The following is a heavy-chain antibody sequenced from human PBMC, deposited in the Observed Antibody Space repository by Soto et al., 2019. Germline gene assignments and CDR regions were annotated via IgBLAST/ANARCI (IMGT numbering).Heavy chain of an antibody. CDR3: ARDGRYSGSYGGYDFDY. J-gene: IGHJ4*02. V-gene: IGHV1-18*01. CDR1: GYTFTSYG. Sequence: QVQLVQSGAEVKKPGASVKVSCKASGYTFTSYGISWVRQAPGQGLEWMGWISAYNGNTNYAQKIQGRLTMTTDTSTSTAYMELRRLRSDDTAVYYCARDGRYSGSYGGYDFDYWGQGTLVTVSS. CDR2: ISAYNGNT. D-gene: IGHD1-26*01.